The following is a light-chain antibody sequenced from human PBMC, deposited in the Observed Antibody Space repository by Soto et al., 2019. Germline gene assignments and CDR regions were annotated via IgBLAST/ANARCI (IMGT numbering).Light chain of an antibody. Sequence: EIVMTHSPATLSVSPGDRATLSCRASQTVRGNLAWYQQKPGQAPRLLIYGASTRATGIPARFSGSGSGTEFTLTIDSLQSEDFAIYFCQQSNNWPYTFGQGTKLEIK. CDR3: QQSNNWPYT. CDR2: GAS. J-gene: IGKJ2*01. CDR1: QTVRGN. V-gene: IGKV3-15*01.